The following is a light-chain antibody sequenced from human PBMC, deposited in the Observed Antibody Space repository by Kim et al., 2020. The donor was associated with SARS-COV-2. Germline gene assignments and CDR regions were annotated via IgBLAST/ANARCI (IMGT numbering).Light chain of an antibody. V-gene: IGLV4-69*01. Sequence: AWVKVTCARNDGHRSYAIAWHRQQPEKGPRYLMKLNNDGSQSKGGGIPDRFSGSSSGAERYLTISRRQSEDAADYYGQTWGTGIRVFGGGTQLTVL. CDR2: LNNDGSQ. CDR3: QTWGTGIRV. J-gene: IGLJ3*02. CDR1: DGHRSYA.